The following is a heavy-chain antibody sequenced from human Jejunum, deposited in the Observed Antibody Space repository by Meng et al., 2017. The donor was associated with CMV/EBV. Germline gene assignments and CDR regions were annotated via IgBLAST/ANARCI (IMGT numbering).Heavy chain of an antibody. CDR1: GFTLGRSW. Sequence: LKISCAASGFTLGRSWMSWVRQAQGRGPEWVANINEDGSLTHYVDPVKGRFTIYRDNTQNSLYLQMNSLRGDDTAVYYCEGGDGYWGQGTLVTVSS. J-gene: IGHJ4*02. CDR3: EGGDGY. CDR2: INEDGSLT. V-gene: IGHV3-7*04.